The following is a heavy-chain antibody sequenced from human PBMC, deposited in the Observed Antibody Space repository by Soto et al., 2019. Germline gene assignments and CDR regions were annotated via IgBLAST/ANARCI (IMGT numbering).Heavy chain of an antibody. CDR2: ISAYNGNT. J-gene: IGHJ4*02. V-gene: IGHV1-18*04. CDR1: GYTFTSYG. CDR3: AREKRGSSSSMNDY. Sequence: EASVKVSCKASGYTFTSYGISWVRQAPGQGLEWMGWISAYNGNTNYAQKLQGRVTMTTDTSTSTAYMELRSLRSDDTAVYYCAREKRGSSSSMNDYWGQGTLVTVSS. D-gene: IGHD6-6*01.